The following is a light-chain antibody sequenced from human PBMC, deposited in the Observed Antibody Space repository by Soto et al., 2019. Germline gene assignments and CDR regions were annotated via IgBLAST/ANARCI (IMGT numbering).Light chain of an antibody. Sequence: DIHMTQSPSSVSAFVGDRVTITCRASQGIRSWLAWYQQKQGKAPKLLIYDASTLQSGVPSRFSGSGSGTDFNLTINSLQPEDFATYYCQQANSFPLTFGGGTKVDIK. CDR2: DAS. J-gene: IGKJ4*01. V-gene: IGKV1-12*01. CDR1: QGIRSW. CDR3: QQANSFPLT.